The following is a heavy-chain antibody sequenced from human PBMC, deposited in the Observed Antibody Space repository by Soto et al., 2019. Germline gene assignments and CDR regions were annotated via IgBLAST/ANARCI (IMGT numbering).Heavy chain of an antibody. CDR3: ASSPRGYCSSTSCRELGNYCGMDV. D-gene: IGHD2-2*01. J-gene: IGHJ6*02. V-gene: IGHV5-10-1*01. CDR2: IDPSDSYT. CDR1: GYSFTSYW. Sequence: EVQLVQSGAEVKKPGESLRISCKGSGYSFTSYWISWVRQMPGKGLEWMGRIDPSDSYTNYSPSFQGHVTISADKSISTAYLPWSSLKASDTAMYYCASSPRGYCSSTSCRELGNYCGMDVWGQGTTVTVSS.